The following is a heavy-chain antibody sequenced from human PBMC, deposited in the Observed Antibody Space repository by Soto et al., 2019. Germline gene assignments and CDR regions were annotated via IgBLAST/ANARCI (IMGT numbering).Heavy chain of an antibody. Sequence: ETLSLTCTVSGGSISSYYWSWIRQPPGKGLEWIGYIYYSGSTNYNPSLKSRVTISVDTSKNQFSLKLSSVTAADTAVYFCARAGNYDVLSGRMYYFDSWGQGTPVTVSS. V-gene: IGHV4-59*12. CDR2: IYYSGST. CDR1: GGSISSYY. CDR3: ARAGNYDVLSGRMYYFDS. D-gene: IGHD3-3*01. J-gene: IGHJ4*02.